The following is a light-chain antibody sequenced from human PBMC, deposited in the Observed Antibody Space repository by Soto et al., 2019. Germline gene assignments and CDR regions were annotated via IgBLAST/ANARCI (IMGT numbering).Light chain of an antibody. CDR3: QQVKTYTRT. CDR2: EES. Sequence: DIPLTQSPSFLSASVGDRVTITCRPSQAVPNNMAWYQQKPGKPPKLLIYEESTLHSGVPSRFSGRKSGTQFTLTIDSLQPEDFATYYCQQVKTYTRTFGGGTKVEIK. CDR1: QAVPNN. J-gene: IGKJ4*01. V-gene: IGKV1-9*01.